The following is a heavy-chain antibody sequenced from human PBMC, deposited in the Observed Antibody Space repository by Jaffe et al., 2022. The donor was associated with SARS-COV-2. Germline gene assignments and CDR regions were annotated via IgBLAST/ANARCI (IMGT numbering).Heavy chain of an antibody. D-gene: IGHD3-10*01. CDR3: AKDLHHYVSDAFHM. J-gene: IGHJ3*02. CDR2: IYSNSDKV. V-gene: IGHV3-9*01. CDR1: GFPFDEYA. Sequence: EVQLVESGGGLIEPGRSLRLSCAASGFPFDEYAMHWVRQVPGKGLQWVSGIYSNSDKVGYVDSVKGRFTISRDNAKNSLYLQMNSLRVEDTALYFCAKDLHHYVSDAFHMWGQGTMVTVSS.